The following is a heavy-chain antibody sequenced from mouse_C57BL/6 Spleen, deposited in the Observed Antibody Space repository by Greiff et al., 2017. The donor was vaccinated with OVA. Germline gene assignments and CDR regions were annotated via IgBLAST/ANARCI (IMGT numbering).Heavy chain of an antibody. Sequence: VQLQESGPELVKPGASVKISCKASGYAFSSSWMNWVKQRPGKGLEWIGRIYPGDGDTNYNGKFKGKATLTADKSSSTAYMQLSSLTSEDSAVYFCASYDYGVAYWGQGTLVTVSA. J-gene: IGHJ3*01. CDR2: IYPGDGDT. V-gene: IGHV1-82*01. CDR3: ASYDYGVAY. D-gene: IGHD2-4*01. CDR1: GYAFSSSW.